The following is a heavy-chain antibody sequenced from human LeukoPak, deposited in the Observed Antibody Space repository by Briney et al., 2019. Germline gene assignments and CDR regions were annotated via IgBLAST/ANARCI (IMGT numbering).Heavy chain of an antibody. Sequence: TSETLSLTCTVSGGSISSSSYYWGWIRQPPGKGLEWIGNIYYSGSTYYNPSLKSRVTISVDTSKNQFSLKLSSVTAADTAVYYCARRLPGITIFGVATGGNWFDPWGQGTLVTVSS. D-gene: IGHD3-3*01. CDR3: ARRLPGITIFGVATGGNWFDP. CDR2: IYYSGST. CDR1: GGSISSSSYY. J-gene: IGHJ5*02. V-gene: IGHV4-39*01.